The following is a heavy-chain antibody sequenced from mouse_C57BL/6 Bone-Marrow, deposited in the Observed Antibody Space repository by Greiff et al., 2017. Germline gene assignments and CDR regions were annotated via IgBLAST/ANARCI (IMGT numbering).Heavy chain of an antibody. V-gene: IGHV1-19*01. Sequence: VQLQQSGPVLVKPGASVKMSCKASGYTFTDYYMNWVKQSHGKSLEWIGVINPYNGGTSYNQKFKGKATLTVEKSSSTAYMELNSLTSEDSAVYYCARTGWDYFDYWGQGTTLTVSS. CDR1: GYTFTDYY. CDR3: ARTGWDYFDY. D-gene: IGHD4-1*01. CDR2: INPYNGGT. J-gene: IGHJ2*01.